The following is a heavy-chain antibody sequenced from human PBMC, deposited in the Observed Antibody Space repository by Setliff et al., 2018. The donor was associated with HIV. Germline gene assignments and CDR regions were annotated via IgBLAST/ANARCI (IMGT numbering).Heavy chain of an antibody. Sequence: SETLSLTCAVYNGSFSGYYWTWIRQPPGKRLEWLGSIYQSGSTSYNPSLSSRLTISVDTSKKSLYLQMNSLRAEDTALYYCARDQTFQQWVVGDDAFDIWGQGTMVTVS. V-gene: IGHV4-34*10. D-gene: IGHD6-19*01. CDR2: IYQSGST. CDR3: ARDQTFQQWVVGDDAFDI. CDR1: NGSFSGYY. J-gene: IGHJ3*02.